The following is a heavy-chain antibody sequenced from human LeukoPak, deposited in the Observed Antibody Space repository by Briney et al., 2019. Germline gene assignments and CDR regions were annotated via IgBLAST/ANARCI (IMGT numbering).Heavy chain of an antibody. CDR2: ISSGSRTI. D-gene: IGHD2-21*01. CDR1: GFSFSGYS. V-gene: IGHV3-48*04. CDR3: VRESIRGTRDVDY. J-gene: IGHJ4*02. Sequence: GGSLRLSCAASGFSFSGYSMNWVRQAPGEGLDWVSYISSGSRTIFYADSVKGRFTISRDNAKNSLYLQMNSLRAEDTAMYYCVRESIRGTRDVDYWGQGTLVTVSS.